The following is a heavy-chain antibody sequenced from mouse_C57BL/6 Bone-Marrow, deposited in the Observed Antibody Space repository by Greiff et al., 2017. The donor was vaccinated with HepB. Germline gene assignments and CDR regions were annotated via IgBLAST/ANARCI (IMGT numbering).Heavy chain of an antibody. V-gene: IGHV7-3*01. CDR1: GFTFTDYY. Sequence: EVQRVESGGGLVQPGGSLSLSCAASGFTFTDYYMSWVRQPPGKALEWLGFIRNKANGYTTEYSASVKGRFTISRDNSQSILYLQMNALRAEDSATYYCASIYYDYAYWGQGTLVTVSA. CDR2: IRNKANGYTT. D-gene: IGHD2-4*01. J-gene: IGHJ3*01. CDR3: ASIYYDYAY.